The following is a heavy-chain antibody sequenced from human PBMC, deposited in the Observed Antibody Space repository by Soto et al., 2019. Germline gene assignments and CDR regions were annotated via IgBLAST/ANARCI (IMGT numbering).Heavy chain of an antibody. CDR3: ARHPRGNWVDH. Sequence: QVQLQESGPGLVKPSQTLSLICTVSGGSISSGDYYWSWIRQPPGMALEWIAYIYYSGNTYYNPSLHRXGTXAXATSKTPFALRLSSRTAADTAVYYRARHPRGNWVDHWGQGILVTVSS. CDR1: GGSISSGDYY. CDR2: IYYSGNT. V-gene: IGHV4-30-4*01. J-gene: IGHJ5*02.